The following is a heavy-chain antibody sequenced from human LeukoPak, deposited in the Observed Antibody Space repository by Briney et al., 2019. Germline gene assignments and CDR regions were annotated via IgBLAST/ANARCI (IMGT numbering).Heavy chain of an antibody. Sequence: SEXLSLTCTVSGGSISSYYWSWIRQPPGKGLEWVGYIYYSGSTNYNPSLKSRVTISVDTSKTQFSLKLSSVTAADTAVYYCARASSSWSLYYYYYYMDVWGKGTTVTVSS. CDR2: IYYSGST. V-gene: IGHV4-59*01. D-gene: IGHD6-13*01. CDR3: ARASSSWSLYYYYYYMDV. J-gene: IGHJ6*03. CDR1: GGSISSYY.